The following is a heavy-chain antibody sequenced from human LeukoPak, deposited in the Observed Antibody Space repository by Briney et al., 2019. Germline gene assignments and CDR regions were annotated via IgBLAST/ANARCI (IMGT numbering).Heavy chain of an antibody. J-gene: IGHJ4*02. CDR2: ISGSGGST. V-gene: IGHV3-23*01. CDR1: GFTFSSYA. D-gene: IGHD3-10*01. CDR3: ARYYYGSGGFDY. Sequence: GGSLRLSCAASGFTFSSYAMSWVRQAPGKGLEWVSGISGSGGSTYYADSVKGRFTISRDNSKDTLYLQMNSLRAEDTAVFYCARYYYGSGGFDYWGQGTLVTVSS.